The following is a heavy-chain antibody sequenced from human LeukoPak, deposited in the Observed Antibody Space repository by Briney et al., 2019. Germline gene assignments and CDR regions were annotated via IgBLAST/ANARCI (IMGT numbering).Heavy chain of an antibody. Sequence: GGSLRLSCAASGFTFSSYAMSWVRQAPGKGLEWVSAISGSGGSTYYADSVKGRFTISRDNSKNTLYLQMNSLRAEDTAVYYCAKGAGRGSYYFRDFDIWGQGTMVTVSS. CDR3: AKGAGRGSYYFRDFDI. V-gene: IGHV3-23*01. D-gene: IGHD1-26*01. CDR1: GFTFSSYA. CDR2: ISGSGGST. J-gene: IGHJ3*02.